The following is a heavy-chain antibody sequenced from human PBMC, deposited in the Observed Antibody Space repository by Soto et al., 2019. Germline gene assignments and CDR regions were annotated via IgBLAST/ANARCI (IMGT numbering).Heavy chain of an antibody. CDR3: AKTDGYEVEY. CDR2: IYPGDSDT. J-gene: IGHJ4*02. D-gene: IGHD5-18*01. CDR1: GYSFVSYW. Sequence: PGESLKISCKGSGYSFVSYWLACVRQMPGKGLEWMVSIYPGDSDTTYSPSIQGQVTISADKSSTTVYLQWNTLKASDTAMYYCAKTDGYEVEYWGQGTQVTVSS. V-gene: IGHV5-51*01.